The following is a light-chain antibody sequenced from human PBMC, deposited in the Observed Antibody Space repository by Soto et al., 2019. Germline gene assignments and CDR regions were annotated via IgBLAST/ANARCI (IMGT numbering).Light chain of an antibody. J-gene: IGKJ1*01. Sequence: DIQMTQSPSTLSASVGDRVTITCRASQDINDYLAWYQQKPGKSPKVLIYDASTLESGVPSRFSGSGSGTQFTLTISGLQPDDFATYFCQQYNSHRTFGQGNKVQIK. CDR1: QDINDY. V-gene: IGKV1-5*01. CDR3: QQYNSHRT. CDR2: DAS.